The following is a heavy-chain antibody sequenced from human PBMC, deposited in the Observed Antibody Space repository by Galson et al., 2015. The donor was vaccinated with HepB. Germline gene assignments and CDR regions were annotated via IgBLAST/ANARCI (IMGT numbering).Heavy chain of an antibody. Sequence: SLRLSCVASGFTFSPYGMTWVRQAPGKGLEWVSTIGSGDHKFYPDSLKGRFTISRDNDKNSVYLQMTGLSAEDTAVYYCARDYASWSRDYWGQGTLVTVSS. J-gene: IGHJ4*02. CDR3: ARDYASWSRDY. CDR2: IGSGDHK. V-gene: IGHV3-21*01. CDR1: GFTFSPYG. D-gene: IGHD6-13*01.